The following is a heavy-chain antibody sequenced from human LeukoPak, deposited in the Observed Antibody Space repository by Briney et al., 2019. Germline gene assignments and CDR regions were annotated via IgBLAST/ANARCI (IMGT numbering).Heavy chain of an antibody. V-gene: IGHV1-2*02. D-gene: IGHD2-21*01. CDR3: ARAFLWGYYYCYYMDV. CDR1: GYTFTGYY. Sequence: ASVKVSCKASGYTFTGYYMHWVRQAPGQGLEWMGWINPNSGGTNYAQKFQGRVTMTRDTSISTAYMELSRLRSDDTAVYYCARAFLWGYYYCYYMDVWGKGTTVTISS. J-gene: IGHJ6*03. CDR2: INPNSGGT.